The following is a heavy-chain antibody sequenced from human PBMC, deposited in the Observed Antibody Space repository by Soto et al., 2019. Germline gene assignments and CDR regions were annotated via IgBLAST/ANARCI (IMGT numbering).Heavy chain of an antibody. J-gene: IGHJ3*02. D-gene: IGHD6-6*01. CDR1: GGSISSYY. CDR2: IYYSGST. V-gene: IGHV4-59*08. CDR3: ARNGSIAATDAFVI. Sequence: SETLSLTCTVSGGSISSYYWSWIRQPPGKGLEWIGYIYYSGSTNYNPSLKSRVTISVDTSKNQFSLKLSSVTAADTAVYYCARNGSIAATDAFVIWGRATMVTVSS.